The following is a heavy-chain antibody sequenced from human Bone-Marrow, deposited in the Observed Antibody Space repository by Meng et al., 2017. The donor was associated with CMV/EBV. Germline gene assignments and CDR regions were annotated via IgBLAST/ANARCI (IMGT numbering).Heavy chain of an antibody. Sequence: SFRGDYWSWIRQPPGKGLEWIGEINHSGSTNYNPSLKSRVTISVDTSKNQFSLKLRSVNAADTAVYYCARGGRHVLRLYGSGSSLDYWGQGTLVTVSS. CDR2: INHSGST. CDR3: ARGGRHVLRLYGSGSSLDY. V-gene: IGHV4-34*01. J-gene: IGHJ4*02. D-gene: IGHD3-10*01. CDR1: SFRGDY.